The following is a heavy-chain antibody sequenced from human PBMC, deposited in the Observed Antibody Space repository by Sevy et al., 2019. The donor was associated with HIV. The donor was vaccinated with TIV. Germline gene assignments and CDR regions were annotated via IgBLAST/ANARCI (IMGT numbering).Heavy chain of an antibody. D-gene: IGHD4-17*01. CDR1: GFLFSSYE. J-gene: IGHJ4*02. CDR3: TRDLPPSATTVAHFDY. Sequence: GGSLRLSCAASGFLFSSYEMNWVRQTPGKGLEWISFISSSGTLIYYGDSVRGRFTISIDNAKNSLYLQMNSLRAEDTGVYYCTRDLPPSATTVAHFDYWGQGTLVTVSS. CDR2: ISSSGTLI. V-gene: IGHV3-48*03.